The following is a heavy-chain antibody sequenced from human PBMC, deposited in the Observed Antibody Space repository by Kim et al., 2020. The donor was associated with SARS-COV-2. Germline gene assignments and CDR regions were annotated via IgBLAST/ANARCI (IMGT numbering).Heavy chain of an antibody. Sequence: GGSLRLSCAASGFTFTNYGMHWVRQAPGKGLEWLAVISYDGSNKYYADSVKGRFTISRDNSKNTLYLQMNSLRAEDTAVYYCAKDPLRWAKGYFDLWGRGTLVTVSS. V-gene: IGHV3-30*18. CDR2: ISYDGSNK. J-gene: IGHJ2*01. CDR1: GFTFTNYG. CDR3: AKDPLRWAKGYFDL. D-gene: IGHD4-17*01.